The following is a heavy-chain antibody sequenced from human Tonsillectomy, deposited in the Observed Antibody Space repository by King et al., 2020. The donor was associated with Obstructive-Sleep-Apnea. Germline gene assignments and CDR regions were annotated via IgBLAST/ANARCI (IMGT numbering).Heavy chain of an antibody. J-gene: IGHJ4*02. CDR3: ARDTYYYDSSPRYYFDY. CDR2: IYYSGST. Sequence: LQLQESGPGLVKPSETLSLTCTVSGGSISSSSYYWGWIRQPPGKGLEWIGSIYYSGSTYYNPSLKSRVTISVDTSKNPFSLKLSSVTAADTAVYYCARDTYYYDSSPRYYFDYWGQGTLVTVSS. V-gene: IGHV4-39*07. D-gene: IGHD3-22*01. CDR1: GGSISSSSYY.